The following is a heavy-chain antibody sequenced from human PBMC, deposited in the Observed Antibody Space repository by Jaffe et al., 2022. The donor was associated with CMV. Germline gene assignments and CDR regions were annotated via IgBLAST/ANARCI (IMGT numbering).Heavy chain of an antibody. Sequence: QVQLQQWGAGLLKPSETLSLTCAVYGGSFSGYYWSWIRQPPGKGLEWIGEINHSGSTNYNPSLKSRVTISVDTSKNQFSLKLSSVTAADTAVYYCARDVVGATTFDYWGQGTLVTVSS. V-gene: IGHV4-34*01. D-gene: IGHD1-26*01. CDR1: GGSFSGYY. J-gene: IGHJ4*02. CDR2: INHSGST. CDR3: ARDVVGATTFDY.